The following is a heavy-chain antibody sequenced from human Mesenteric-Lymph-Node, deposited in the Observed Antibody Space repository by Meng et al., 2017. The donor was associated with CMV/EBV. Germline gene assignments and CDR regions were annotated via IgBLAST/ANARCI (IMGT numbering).Heavy chain of an antibody. CDR2: ISTWNGNT. CDR3: ARLGDVGFKSYFDY. D-gene: IGHD5-24*01. CDR1: GGTFSSYA. V-gene: IGHV1-18*01. Sequence: ASVKVSCKASGGTFSSYAISWVRQAPGQGLEWMGWISTWNGNTKYSQKIQDRVTLTTDTSTGTAYMELRSLRSDDTAMYYCARLGDVGFKSYFDYWGQGTLVTVSS. J-gene: IGHJ4*02.